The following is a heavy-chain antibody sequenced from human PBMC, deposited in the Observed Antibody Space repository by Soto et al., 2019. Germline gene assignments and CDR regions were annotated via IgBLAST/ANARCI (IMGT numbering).Heavy chain of an antibody. V-gene: IGHV4-30-2*01. CDR3: ARARADYYGSGSYYKN. CDR1: GGSISSGGYS. Sequence: SETLSLTCAVSGGSISSGGYSWSWIRQPPGKGLEWIGYIYHSGSTYYNPSLKSRVTISVDRSKNQFSLKLSSVTAADTAVYYCARARADYYGSGSYYKNWGQGTLVTVS. CDR2: IYHSGST. J-gene: IGHJ4*02. D-gene: IGHD3-10*01.